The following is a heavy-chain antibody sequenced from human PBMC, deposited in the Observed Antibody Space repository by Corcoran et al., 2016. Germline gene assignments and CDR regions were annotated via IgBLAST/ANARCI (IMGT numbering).Heavy chain of an antibody. CDR2: INHSGST. V-gene: IGHV4-34*01. D-gene: IGHD2-2*01. CDR1: GGSFSGYY. Sequence: QVQLQQWGAGLLKPSETLSLTCAVYGGSFSGYYWSWIRQPPGKGLEWIEEINHSGSTNYNPSLKSRVTISVDTSKNQFSLKLSSVTAADTAVYYCARSDIVVVPAAVLFDYWGQGTLVTVSS. CDR3: ARSDIVVVPAAVLFDY. J-gene: IGHJ4*02.